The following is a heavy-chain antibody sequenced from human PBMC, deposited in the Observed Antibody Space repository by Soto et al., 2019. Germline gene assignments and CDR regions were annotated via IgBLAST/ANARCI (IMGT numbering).Heavy chain of an antibody. CDR3: ARHDGSRSTDY. CDR2: IDSGST. J-gene: IGHJ4*02. CDR1: GGSISCDY. Sequence: QVQLQESGPGLVKPSGTLSLTCTVSGGSISCDYWNCIRQPPGKGLGWIGYIDSGSTTYSASLRSRARITVAPSKNQYSLKLSSVTAADTAGYFCARHDGSRSTDYWGQGTLVTVSS. V-gene: IGHV4-59*08. D-gene: IGHD3-10*01.